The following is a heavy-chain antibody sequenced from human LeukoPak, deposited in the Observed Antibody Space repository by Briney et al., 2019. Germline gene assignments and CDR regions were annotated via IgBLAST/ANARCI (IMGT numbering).Heavy chain of an antibody. CDR1: SFSFTIYYY. CDR2: VFRTGGT. V-gene: IGHV4-38-2*02. Sequence: SETLTLTCTVSSFSFTIYYYWGWIRQPPGKGLDWIGSVFRTGGTYYNPSLRNPVSLSLDMSKNPLSLSLHSVSAPNTALSYFSGEGAGTIVDFWGRGTLVTVSS. CDR3: SGEGAGTIVDF. D-gene: IGHD3-3*01. J-gene: IGHJ4*02.